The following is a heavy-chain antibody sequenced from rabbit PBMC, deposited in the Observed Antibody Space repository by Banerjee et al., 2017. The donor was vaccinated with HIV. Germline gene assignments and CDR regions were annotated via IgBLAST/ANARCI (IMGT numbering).Heavy chain of an antibody. V-gene: IGHV1S7*01. CDR2: IATGDGST. CDR3: ESLYSAASSFNL. CDR1: GFTISSSY. D-gene: IGHD4-2*01. J-gene: IGHJ4*01. Sequence: QLKESGGGLVQPGGSLKLSCKASGFTISSSYWMCWVRQAPGKGLEWIGCIATGDGSTYYASWVNGRFSISRENTQNTLYLQLNSLTAADTATYFCESLYSAASSFNLWGPGTLVTVS.